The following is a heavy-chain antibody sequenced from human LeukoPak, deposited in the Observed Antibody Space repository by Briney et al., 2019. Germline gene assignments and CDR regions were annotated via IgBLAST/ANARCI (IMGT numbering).Heavy chain of an antibody. CDR1: GYTFTGYY. J-gene: IGHJ4*02. V-gene: IGHV1-2*02. Sequence: GASVKVSCKASGYTFTGYYMHWVRQAPGQGLEWMGWINPNSGGTNYAQKFQGRVTMTRDTSISTAYMELSRLRSDDTAVYYCARDYSSSWSMFDYWGQGTLATVSS. CDR3: ARDYSSSWSMFDY. CDR2: INPNSGGT. D-gene: IGHD6-13*01.